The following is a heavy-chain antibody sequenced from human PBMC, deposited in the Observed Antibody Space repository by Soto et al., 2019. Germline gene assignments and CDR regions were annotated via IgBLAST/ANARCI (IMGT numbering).Heavy chain of an antibody. Sequence: QLQASGPGLVAPSQTLSLRCAVSGDSIGSGAFYWTWVRQVPGKGLEWIGFVSVSGNAFYNPSLKSRVAIPIETSETQLSLRLLSVTAADAAVYFCARALGGVSSSGMDVWGQGTTVTVSS. CDR3: ARALGGVSSSGMDV. D-gene: IGHD3-3*01. J-gene: IGHJ6*02. V-gene: IGHV4-31*11. CDR2: VSVSGNA. CDR1: GDSIGSGAFY.